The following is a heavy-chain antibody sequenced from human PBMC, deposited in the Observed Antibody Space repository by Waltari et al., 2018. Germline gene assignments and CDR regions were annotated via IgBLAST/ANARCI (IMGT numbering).Heavy chain of an antibody. CDR3: ARWSGRSSSWYLYNWFDP. CDR1: GGSFSGSY. CDR2: INHSGIT. D-gene: IGHD6-13*01. J-gene: IGHJ5*02. V-gene: IGHV4-34*01. Sequence: QVQLQQWGAGLLKPSEPLSLTCAVYGGSFSGSYWSWIRQPPGTGLEWIGEINHSGITNYNPSLKSRVTISVDTSKNQFSLKLSSVTAADTAVYYCARWSGRSSSWYLYNWFDPWGQGTLVTVSS.